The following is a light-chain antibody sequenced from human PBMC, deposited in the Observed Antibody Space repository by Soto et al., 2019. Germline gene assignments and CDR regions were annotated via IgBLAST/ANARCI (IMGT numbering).Light chain of an antibody. V-gene: IGLV2-11*01. Sequence: QSVLTQPRSVSGSPGQSVTISCTGTSNYVSWYQQHPGKAPKLMIYAVSKRPSGVTDRFSGSKSDNTASLTISGLQAEDEADYFCCSFAGSSTSDVFGTGPKATVL. CDR3: CSFAGSSTSDV. J-gene: IGLJ1*01. CDR1: SNY. CDR2: AVS.